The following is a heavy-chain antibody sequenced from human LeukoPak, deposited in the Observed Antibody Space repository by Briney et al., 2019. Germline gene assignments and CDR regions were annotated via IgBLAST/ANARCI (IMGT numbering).Heavy chain of an antibody. CDR1: GFTFSNAW. CDR3: AKDRAFYYDSSGYYPDAFDI. V-gene: IGHV3-23*01. J-gene: IGHJ3*02. CDR2: XXXXXGST. D-gene: IGHD3-22*01. Sequence: AGGSLRLSCAASGFTFSNAWMTWVRQAPGKGLXXXXXXXXXXGSTYYADSVKGRFTISRDNSKNTLYLQMNSLRAEDTAVYYCAKDRAFYYDSSGYYPDAFDIWGQGTMVTVSS.